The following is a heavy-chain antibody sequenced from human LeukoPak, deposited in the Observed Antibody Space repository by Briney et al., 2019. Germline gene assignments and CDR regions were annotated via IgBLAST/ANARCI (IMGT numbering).Heavy chain of an antibody. Sequence: GGSLRLSCAASGFTVSSNYMSWVRQAPGKGLEWVSVIYGGGSTYYADSVKGRFTISRDNSKNTLYLQMNSLGAEDTAVYYCARDFGGYGAFDIWGQGTMVTVSS. CDR3: ARDFGGYGAFDI. CDR1: GFTVSSNY. J-gene: IGHJ3*02. CDR2: IYGGGST. D-gene: IGHD3-22*01. V-gene: IGHV3-53*01.